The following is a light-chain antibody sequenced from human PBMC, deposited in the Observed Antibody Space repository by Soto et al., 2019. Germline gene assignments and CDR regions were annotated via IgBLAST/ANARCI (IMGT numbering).Light chain of an antibody. CDR3: HQDYNFPRT. Sequence: DIPMTQSPSSLSASVGDRVTITCRASKTIDTYLNWYQQKPGKAPRLLIYFASSLQSGVPVRFSGSGSGTEFTLTISSLQREDFASYFCHQDYNFPRTFGLGTKLEIK. CDR2: FAS. CDR1: KTIDTY. J-gene: IGKJ1*01. V-gene: IGKV1-39*01.